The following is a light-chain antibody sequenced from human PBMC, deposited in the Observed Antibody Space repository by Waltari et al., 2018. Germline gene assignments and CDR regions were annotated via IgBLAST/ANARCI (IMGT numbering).Light chain of an antibody. CDR1: NIADKT. CDR2: YVS. V-gene: IGLV3-21*04. Sequence: SYVLTQAPAVSVAPGETARITCGGKNIADKTVHWYQPKPGQAPVLVILYVSDRASGLAERFSGSNSGNTATLTINRAEAGDEADYYCQVWDTSIDLSVFGTWTKVTVL. J-gene: IGLJ1*01. CDR3: QVWDTSIDLSV.